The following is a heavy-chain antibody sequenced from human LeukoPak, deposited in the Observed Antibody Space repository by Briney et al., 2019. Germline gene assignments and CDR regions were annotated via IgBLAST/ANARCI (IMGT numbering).Heavy chain of an antibody. V-gene: IGHV3-48*03. Sequence: GGSLRLSCAASGFTFISYEMNWVRQAPGKGLEWVSYISSSGSTIYYADSVKGRFTISRDNAKNSLYLQMNSLRAEDTAVYYCARDCSSTSCNYYCGMDVWGQGTTVTVSS. CDR2: ISSSGSTI. J-gene: IGHJ6*02. CDR1: GFTFISYE. D-gene: IGHD2-2*01. CDR3: ARDCSSTSCNYYCGMDV.